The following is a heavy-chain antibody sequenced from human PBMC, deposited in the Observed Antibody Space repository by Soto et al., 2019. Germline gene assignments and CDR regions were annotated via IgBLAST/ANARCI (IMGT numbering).Heavy chain of an antibody. J-gene: IGHJ6*02. CDR3: ARALYCSGGSCSPLRGMDV. D-gene: IGHD2-15*01. Sequence: SETLSLTCNVSGACIYTYYWNCIRQSPGKGLEWIGYISDGVSTNYNPFLESRVTISLDTSKNQVSLKLSSVSGADTARYFYARALYCSGGSCSPLRGMDVWGQGTTVTVSS. CDR1: GACIYTYY. V-gene: IGHV4-59*01. CDR2: ISDGVST.